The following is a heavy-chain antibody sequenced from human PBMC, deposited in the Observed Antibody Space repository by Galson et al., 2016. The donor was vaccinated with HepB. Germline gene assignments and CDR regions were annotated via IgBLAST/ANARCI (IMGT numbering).Heavy chain of an antibody. CDR3: ASVYGGSWLFDS. D-gene: IGHD3-10*01. V-gene: IGHV6-1*01. CDR2: TFYRSKWYN. CDR1: GDSVSSNNVA. Sequence: CAISGDSVSSNNVAWNWIRQSPSRGLEWLGRTFYRSKWYNDYAESVKSRININAETSKNQFSLQLNSVTPEDTAVYYCASVYGGSWLFDSWGQGTLVTVSS. J-gene: IGHJ4*02.